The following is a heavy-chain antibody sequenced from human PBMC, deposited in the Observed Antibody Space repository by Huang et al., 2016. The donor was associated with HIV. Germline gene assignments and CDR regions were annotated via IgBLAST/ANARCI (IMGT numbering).Heavy chain of an antibody. CDR3: AREGITPSGTEVSGFDF. D-gene: IGHD6-13*01. CDR2: VNPGGGGA. Sequence: QVQLVQSGAEVKKPGASVTISCKASGFGILIYYIHWVRQAPGQGLEWMGIVNPGGGGADYAQKFKGRVTMTRDTSTRTLYMELSSLRSEDTAVYYCAREGITPSGTEVSGFDFWGQGTPVSVSS. V-gene: IGHV1-46*03. CDR1: GFGILIYY. J-gene: IGHJ5*01.